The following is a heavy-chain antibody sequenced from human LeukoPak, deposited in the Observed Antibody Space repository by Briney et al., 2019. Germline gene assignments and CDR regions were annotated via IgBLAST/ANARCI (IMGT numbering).Heavy chain of an antibody. J-gene: IGHJ1*01. CDR3: ARGDGYNDAEYLQH. CDR2: IWYDGSNK. D-gene: IGHD5-24*01. V-gene: IGHV3-33*01. CDR1: GFTFSRYG. Sequence: GGSLRLACAASGFTFSRYGMHWVRHAPGKGLEWVAVIWYDGSNKYYGDSVKGRFTISRDNSKKTLSLQMNSLRVEDTAVYYFARGDGYNDAEYLQHWGQGTLVTVS.